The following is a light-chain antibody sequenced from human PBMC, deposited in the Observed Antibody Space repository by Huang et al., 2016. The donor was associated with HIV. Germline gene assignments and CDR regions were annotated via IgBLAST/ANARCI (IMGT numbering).Light chain of an antibody. Sequence: ENLMTQSPSTLSVSPGESATLSCRASQSVFKNLAWYQQKPGQAPKLLISGSSTRAAGIPARVSGSGSGTDFTLTIISLQSEDFAVYYCQQYNTSPRTFGQGTKVEV. CDR2: GSS. V-gene: IGKV3-15*01. J-gene: IGKJ1*01. CDR3: QQYNTSPRT. CDR1: QSVFKN.